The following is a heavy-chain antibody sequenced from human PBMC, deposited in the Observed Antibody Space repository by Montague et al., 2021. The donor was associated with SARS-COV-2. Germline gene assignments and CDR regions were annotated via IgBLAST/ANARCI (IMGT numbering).Heavy chain of an antibody. Sequence: SETLSLTCSVSGGSTSNYYWTWIRQSQGKGMQWNGYIFYTGSTKSNPSLTSRVSMTLATSKNHFPLRLSAVTDAATAPSYCARAQNICFIANCVNYFDLWGLGALVTVSS. D-gene: IGHD2-15*01. CDR3: ARAQNICFIANCVNYFDL. V-gene: IGHV4-59*01. CDR2: IFYTGST. CDR1: GGSTSNYY. J-gene: IGHJ4*02.